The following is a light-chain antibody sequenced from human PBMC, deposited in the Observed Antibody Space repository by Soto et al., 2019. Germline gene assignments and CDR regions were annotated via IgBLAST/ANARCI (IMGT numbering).Light chain of an antibody. CDR1: PSVTNF. Sequence: EIVLTQSPATLSLSPGERATLSCRASPSVTNFLAWYQQKPGQAPRLLIYGASRRATGIPDRFTGSGSGTDFTLTISRLEPEDFAVFFCQQYGTSEIIFGQGTRLEIK. CDR3: QQYGTSEII. CDR2: GAS. V-gene: IGKV3-20*01. J-gene: IGKJ5*01.